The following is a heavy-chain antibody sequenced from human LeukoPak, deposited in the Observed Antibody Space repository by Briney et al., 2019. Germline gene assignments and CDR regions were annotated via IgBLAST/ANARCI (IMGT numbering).Heavy chain of an antibody. CDR3: ARDPRLHTVTRVKYYYDY. J-gene: IGHJ4*02. CDR2: IWYDGSDK. Sequence: GGSLRLSCAASGFTFSSYGMHWVRQAPGKGLEWVAVIWYDGSDKYYADSVKGRFTISRDNSKNTLYLQMNSLRPEDTAVYYCARDPRLHTVTRVKYYYDYWGQGTLVTVSS. V-gene: IGHV3-33*01. D-gene: IGHD4-17*01. CDR1: GFTFSSYG.